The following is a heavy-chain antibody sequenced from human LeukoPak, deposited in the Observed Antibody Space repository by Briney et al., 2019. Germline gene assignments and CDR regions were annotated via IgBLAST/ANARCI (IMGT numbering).Heavy chain of an antibody. V-gene: IGHV4-34*01. Sequence: PSETLSLTCAAYGGSFSGYYWSWIRQPPGKGLEWIGEINHSRSTNYNPSLKTRVTISADTSKNQFSLKLSSMTAADTAVYYCARGRTLYYGSGRLTRPLDYWSQGTLVTVSS. CDR3: ARGRTLYYGSGRLTRPLDY. CDR1: GGSFSGYY. D-gene: IGHD3-10*01. J-gene: IGHJ4*02. CDR2: INHSRST.